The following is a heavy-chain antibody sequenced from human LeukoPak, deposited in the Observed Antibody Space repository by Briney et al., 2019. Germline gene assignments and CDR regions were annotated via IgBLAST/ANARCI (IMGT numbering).Heavy chain of an antibody. J-gene: IGHJ6*03. CDR2: ISAYNGNT. CDR3: ARDGSGSSRGYYYYYMDV. V-gene: IGHV1-18*01. D-gene: IGHD1-26*01. CDR1: GYTFTSYG. Sequence: ASVKVSCKASGYTFTSYGISWVRQAPGQGLEWMGWISAYNGNTNYAQKLRGRVTMTTGTSTSTAYMELRSLRSDDTAVYYCARDGSGSSRGYYYYYMDVWGKGTTVTVSS.